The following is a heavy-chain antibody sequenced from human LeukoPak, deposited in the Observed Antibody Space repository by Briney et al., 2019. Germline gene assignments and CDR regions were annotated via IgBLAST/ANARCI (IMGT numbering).Heavy chain of an antibody. V-gene: IGHV3-23*01. CDR3: AKDVEMATGTFDY. D-gene: IGHD5-24*01. CDR1: GFTFSSFA. Sequence: GGSLRLSCAASGFTFSSFAMSWVRQAPGKGLEWVSTISSSGSGTYYADSVKGRFTISRDNSKNTLYLQMNSLRAEDTAVYYCAKDVEMATGTFDYWGQGTLVTVSS. J-gene: IGHJ4*02. CDR2: ISSSGSGT.